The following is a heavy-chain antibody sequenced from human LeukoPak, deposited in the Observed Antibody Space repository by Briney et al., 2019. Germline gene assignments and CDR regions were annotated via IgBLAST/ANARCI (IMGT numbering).Heavy chain of an antibody. D-gene: IGHD2-2*02. J-gene: IGHJ4*02. CDR3: ARGLYTTRHLNHFDY. V-gene: IGHV3-53*01. Sequence: PGRSLRLSCAASGFTVSTKYMSWVRQAPGEGLEWVSTIYTSGDTYYAASVKGRFTISRDDSKNTLYLQVNSLRAEDTAVYYCARGLYTTRHLNHFDYWGQGTLVTVSS. CDR1: GFTVSTKY. CDR2: IYTSGDT.